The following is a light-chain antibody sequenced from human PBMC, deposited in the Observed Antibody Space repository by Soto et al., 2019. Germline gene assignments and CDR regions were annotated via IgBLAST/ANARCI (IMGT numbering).Light chain of an antibody. CDR1: QSVSSSY. Sequence: EIVLTQSPGPLSLSPGERATLSCTASQSVSSSYLAWYHQKHGQAPRXXIYGASSRATGIPDRFSGSVTGTDLTITISRLEPEDFEVYYCQQYGSSPVTFGQGTKVDTK. J-gene: IGKJ1*01. CDR2: GAS. CDR3: QQYGSSPVT. V-gene: IGKV3-20*01.